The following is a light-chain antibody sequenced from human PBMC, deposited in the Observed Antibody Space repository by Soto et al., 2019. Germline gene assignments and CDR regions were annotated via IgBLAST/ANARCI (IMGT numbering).Light chain of an antibody. Sequence: DIQMTQSPSTLSASIGDRVTITCRASQSISSWMAWYQQKPGKAPKLLIYRASSLQSGVPSRFSGSGSGTEFTLTISSLQPDDFATYYCQQYTSFPLTFGGGTKVEIK. CDR1: QSISSW. J-gene: IGKJ4*01. CDR3: QQYTSFPLT. V-gene: IGKV1-5*03. CDR2: RAS.